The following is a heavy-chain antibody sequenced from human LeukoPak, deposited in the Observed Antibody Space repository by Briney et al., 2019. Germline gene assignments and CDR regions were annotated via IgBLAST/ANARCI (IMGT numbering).Heavy chain of an antibody. J-gene: IGHJ3*02. D-gene: IGHD5-24*01. CDR3: ARVWMATANDAFDI. V-gene: IGHV4-30-4*08. CDR1: GGSISSGDYY. CDR2: IYYSGST. Sequence: PSETLCLTCTVSGGSISSGDYYWSWIRQPPGKGLEWIGYIYYSGSTYYNPSLKSRVTISVDTSKNQFSLKLSSVTAADTAVYYCARVWMATANDAFDIWGQGTMVTVSS.